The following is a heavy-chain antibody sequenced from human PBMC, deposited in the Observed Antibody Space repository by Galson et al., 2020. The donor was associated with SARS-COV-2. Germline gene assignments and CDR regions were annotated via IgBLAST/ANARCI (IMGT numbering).Heavy chain of an antibody. CDR3: LTVRRCTYGVCYTDDAFDI. J-gene: IGHJ3*02. CDR1: GFTFSNAW. CDR2: IKSKTDGGTI. D-gene: IGHD2-8*01. V-gene: IGHV3-15*01. Sequence: GESLKISCAASGFTFSNAWMNWVRQAPGKGLEWVGRIKSKTDGGTIDYAAPVKGRFTISRDDSKNTLYVQMNSLKIEDTAVYYCLTVRRCTYGVCYTDDAFDIWGQGTMVTVSS.